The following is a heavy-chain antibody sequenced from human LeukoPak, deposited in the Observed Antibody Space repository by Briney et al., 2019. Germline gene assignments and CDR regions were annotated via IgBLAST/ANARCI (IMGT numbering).Heavy chain of an antibody. V-gene: IGHV4-59*01. CDR1: GGSISSYY. J-gene: IGHJ6*03. D-gene: IGHD6-13*01. CDR2: IYYSGST. CDR3: ARGIAAAGSDYYYYYMDV. Sequence: PSETLSLTCTVSGGSISSYYWSWIRQPPGKGLEWIGYIYYSGSTNYNPSLKSRVTISVDTSKNQFSLKLSSVTAADTGVYYCARGIAAAGSDYYYYYMDVWGKGTTVTVSS.